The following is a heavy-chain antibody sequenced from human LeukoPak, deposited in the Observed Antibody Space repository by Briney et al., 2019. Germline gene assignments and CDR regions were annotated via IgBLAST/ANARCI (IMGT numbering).Heavy chain of an antibody. CDR2: IYFIGTT. Sequence: PSETLSLTCTVSGCSTSSYYWSWIRQPPGKGLEWIGYIYFIGTTQYNPSLESRVTVSLDTSKNQFSLKLTSVTAADTAVYYCARELGWGSAGSWYFDLWGRGTLVTVSS. CDR1: GCSTSSYY. V-gene: IGHV4-59*12. D-gene: IGHD7-27*01. J-gene: IGHJ2*01. CDR3: ARELGWGSAGSWYFDL.